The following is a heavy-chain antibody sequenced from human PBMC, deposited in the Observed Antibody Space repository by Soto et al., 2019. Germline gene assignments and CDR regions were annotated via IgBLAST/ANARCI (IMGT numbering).Heavy chain of an antibody. V-gene: IGHV1-69*02. D-gene: IGHD5-18*01. J-gene: IGHJ5*02. CDR2: IIPILGIA. Sequence: QVQLVQSGAEVKKPGSSVKVSCKASGGTFSSYTISWVRQAPGQGLEWMGRIIPILGIANYAQKFQGRVTXXAXKXXSTAYMELSSLRSEDTAVYYCATTSPPPVQLWFNPWGQGTLVTVSS. CDR1: GGTFSSYT. CDR3: ATTSPPPVQLWFNP.